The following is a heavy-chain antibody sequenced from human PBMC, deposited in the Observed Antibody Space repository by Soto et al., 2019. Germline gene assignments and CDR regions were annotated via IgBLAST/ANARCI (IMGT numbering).Heavy chain of an antibody. CDR2: IYYSGST. Sequence: SETLSLTCAVYGGLFSAYYWSWIRQPPGKGLEWIGYIYYSGSTNYNPSLKSRVAISVDTSKNQFSLKLSSVTAADTAVYYCARRYSSAFDIWGKGTMVT. D-gene: IGHD6-13*01. J-gene: IGHJ3*02. CDR1: GGLFSAYY. V-gene: IGHV4-59*08. CDR3: ARRYSSAFDI.